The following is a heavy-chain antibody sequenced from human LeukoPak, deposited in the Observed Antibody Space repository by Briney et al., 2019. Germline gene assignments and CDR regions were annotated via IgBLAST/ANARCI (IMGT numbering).Heavy chain of an antibody. J-gene: IGHJ5*02. CDR3: ARDSGRSRYSDWFDP. V-gene: IGHV4-38-2*02. CDR2: IYHSGTT. D-gene: IGHD2-15*01. CDR1: GDSISSGYY. Sequence: SETLSLTCAVSGDSISSGYYWGWIRQPPGKGLERIGNIYHSGTTYYNPSLKSRVAMSVDTSKNQFSLKLSSVTAADTAVYYCARDSGRSRYSDWFDPWGQGTLVTVSS.